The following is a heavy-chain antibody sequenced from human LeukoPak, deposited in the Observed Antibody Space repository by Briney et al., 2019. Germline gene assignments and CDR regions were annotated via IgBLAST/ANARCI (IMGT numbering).Heavy chain of an antibody. CDR2: MNPNSGNT. CDR1: GYTFTSYD. V-gene: IGHV1-8*01. Sequence: ASVKVSCKASGYTFTSYDINWVRQATGQGLEWMGWMNPNSGNTGYAQKFQGRVTITRNTSITTAYMELSSLRSEDTAVYYCARVGIAARRGRNWFDPWGQGTLVTVSS. J-gene: IGHJ5*02. CDR3: ARVGIAARRGRNWFDP. D-gene: IGHD6-6*01.